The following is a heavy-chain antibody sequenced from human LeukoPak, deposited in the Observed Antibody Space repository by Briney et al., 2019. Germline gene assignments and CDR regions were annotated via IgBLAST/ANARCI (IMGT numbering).Heavy chain of an antibody. CDR1: GGCISSGGYS. CDR3: ARSSMVRGVSIYYFDY. Sequence: SETLSLTCAVSGGCISSGGYSWSWIRQPSGKGLEWSGYIYHSGSTYYNPSLKSRDTISVDRSKIQFSLKLSSVTAADTAVYYCARSSMVRGVSIYYFDYWGQGTLVTVSS. V-gene: IGHV4-30-2*01. CDR2: IYHSGST. D-gene: IGHD3-10*01. J-gene: IGHJ4*02.